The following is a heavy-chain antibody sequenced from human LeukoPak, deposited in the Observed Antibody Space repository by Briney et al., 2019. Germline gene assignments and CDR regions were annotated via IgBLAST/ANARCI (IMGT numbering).Heavy chain of an antibody. J-gene: IGHJ4*02. CDR2: INPNSGGT. CDR1: GYTFTGYY. D-gene: IGHD3-22*01. V-gene: IGHV1-2*02. Sequence: ASVKVSCKASGYTFTGYYMHWVRQAPGQGLEWMGLINPNSGGTNYAQKFQGRVTMTRDPSISKAYMELSRLRSDDTAVYYCARDFNYYDSSGPDYWGQGTLVTVSS. CDR3: ARDFNYYDSSGPDY.